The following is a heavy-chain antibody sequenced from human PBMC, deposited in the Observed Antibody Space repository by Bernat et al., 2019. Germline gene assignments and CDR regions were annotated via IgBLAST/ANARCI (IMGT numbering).Heavy chain of an antibody. J-gene: IGHJ4*02. V-gene: IGHV3-74*01. CDR1: GFTFSKYW. CDR2: ISSDGSTT. D-gene: IGHD6-6*01. Sequence: EVQLVESGGGLVQPGGSLRLSCAASGFTFSKYWMHWVRQAPGKGLVWVSRISSDGSTTSYADSVKGRFTISRDNAKNTLFLQMNSLSAEDTAVYYCAKSSKYSPSRWGLNFDYWGQGTLVTVSS. CDR3: AKSSKYSPSRWGLNFDY.